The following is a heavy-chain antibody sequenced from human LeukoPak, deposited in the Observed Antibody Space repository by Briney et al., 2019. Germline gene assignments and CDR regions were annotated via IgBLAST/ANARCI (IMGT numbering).Heavy chain of an antibody. CDR3: ARLSGSSYYDILTGYYSRWLDP. V-gene: IGHV4-39*01. CDR2: IYYSGST. D-gene: IGHD3-9*01. J-gene: IGHJ5*02. Sequence: PSETLSLTCTVSGGSISSSSYYWGWIRQPPGKGLEWIGSIYYSGSTYYNPSLKSRVTISVDTSKNQFSLKLSSVTAADTAVYYCARLSGSSYYDILTGYYSRWLDPWGQGTLVTVSS. CDR1: GGSISSSSYY.